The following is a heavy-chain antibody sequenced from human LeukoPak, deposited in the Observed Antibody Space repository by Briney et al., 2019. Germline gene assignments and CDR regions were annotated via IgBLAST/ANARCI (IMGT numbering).Heavy chain of an antibody. CDR2: IYYSGST. CDR3: GGYMGGWSFIA. CDR1: RGSISSYY. D-gene: IGHD6-19*01. Sequence: SETPSLTRIVSRGSISSYYWSWIRPPPGKGLEWIGYIYYSGSTNYNPSIQSRVTIPVHTSKSQFSLKLRSVTAAASAWYYFGGYMGGWSFIAGGERTLVSLST. V-gene: IGHV4-59*01. J-gene: IGHJ4*02.